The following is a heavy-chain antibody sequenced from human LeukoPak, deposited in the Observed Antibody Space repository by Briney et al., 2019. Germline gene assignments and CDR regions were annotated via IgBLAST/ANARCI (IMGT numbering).Heavy chain of an antibody. J-gene: IGHJ4*02. CDR1: GYTFTSYY. CDR3: AMYYYTSGSYTTNY. V-gene: IGHV1-46*01. D-gene: IGHD3-10*01. Sequence: ASLKVSCKASGYTFTSYYVHWVRQAPGQGLGWMGIINPSGGSTSYAQKFQGRVTMTRDPSTSTVYMELSSLRSEDTAVYYCAMYYYTSGSYTTNYWGQGTLVTVSS. CDR2: INPSGGST.